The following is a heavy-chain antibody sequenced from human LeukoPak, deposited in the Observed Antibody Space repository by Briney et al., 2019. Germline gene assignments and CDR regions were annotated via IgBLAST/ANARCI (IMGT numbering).Heavy chain of an antibody. V-gene: IGHV3-74*01. CDR2: TNSDGSTT. D-gene: IGHD2-21*01. CDR3: ARNIPVTRWGY. J-gene: IGHJ4*02. Sequence: GGSLRLSCAASGFTFSSFWMHWVRQAPGKGLVWVSHTNSDGSTTDYADSVRGRFTISRDNSKNTVYLQMNSLKAEDTAVYYCARNIPVTRWGYWGQGTLVTVSS. CDR1: GFTFSSFW.